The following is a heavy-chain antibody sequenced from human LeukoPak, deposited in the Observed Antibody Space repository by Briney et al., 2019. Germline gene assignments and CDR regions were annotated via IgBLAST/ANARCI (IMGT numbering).Heavy chain of an antibody. J-gene: IGHJ4*02. V-gene: IGHV4-39*07. CDR1: GASISRTTYY. CDR3: ARDREGGFDY. Sequence: SETLSLTCTVSGASISRTTYYWGWFRQPPGKGLEWIGTRFYRGDTYYNPSLKSRVTISIDMSENQVSLKLSFVTAADTALYYCARDREGGFDYWGQGTLVTVSS. CDR2: RFYRGDT.